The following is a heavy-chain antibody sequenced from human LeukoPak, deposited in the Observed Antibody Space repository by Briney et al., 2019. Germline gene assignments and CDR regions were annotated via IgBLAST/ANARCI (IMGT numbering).Heavy chain of an antibody. Sequence: GWSLRLSCAASGFTFNNYGMHWVRQAPGKGLEWVAFIRYNGNNQYYADSVKGRFTISRDNSKNTLYLQMNNLRAEDTAVYYCAKDGAWLRFDDWGQGILVTVSS. V-gene: IGHV3-30*02. D-gene: IGHD5-12*01. CDR2: IRYNGNNQ. J-gene: IGHJ4*02. CDR1: GFTFNNYG. CDR3: AKDGAWLRFDD.